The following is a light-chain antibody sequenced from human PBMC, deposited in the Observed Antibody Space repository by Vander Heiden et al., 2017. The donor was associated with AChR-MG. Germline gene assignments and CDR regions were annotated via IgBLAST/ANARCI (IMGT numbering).Light chain of an antibody. V-gene: IGKV1-27*01. CDR3: QKDNSAPWT. Sequence: DIQMSLSPSSLSAYVGDRVTITARSSHGSSNYLAWYQQKPWKVPKLLIYAASTWQSRAPSRFSGSGSGTDFTLTISILQPEDVATYYYQKDNSAPWTFGQGTKVEIK. CDR1: HGSSNY. J-gene: IGKJ1*01. CDR2: AAS.